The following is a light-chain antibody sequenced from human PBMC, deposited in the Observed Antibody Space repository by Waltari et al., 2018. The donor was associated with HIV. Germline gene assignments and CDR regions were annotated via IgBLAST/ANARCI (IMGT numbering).Light chain of an antibody. CDR3: QSHDSSLSGYV. J-gene: IGLJ1*01. Sequence: QSVLTQPPSVSGAPGQRVTISCTGSSSNLGAGYQFHWYQQLPGTAPKLLIYGNSNRPSGVPDRFSGSKSGTSASLAITGLQAEDEADYHCQSHDSSLSGYVFGTGTKVTVL. V-gene: IGLV1-40*01. CDR1: SSNLGAGYQ. CDR2: GNS.